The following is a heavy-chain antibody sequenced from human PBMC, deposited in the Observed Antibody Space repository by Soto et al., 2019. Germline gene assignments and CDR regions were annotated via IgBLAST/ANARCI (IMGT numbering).Heavy chain of an antibody. J-gene: IGHJ3*02. CDR2: IYYSGST. D-gene: IGHD1-26*01. V-gene: IGHV4-59*01. Sequence: SETLSLTCTVSGGSLSSYYWSWIRQPPGKGLEYIGYIYYSGSTNYNPSLKSRVTISVDTSKNQFSLKLSSVTAADTAVYYCARDLGSAAFDIWGQGTMVTVSS. CDR1: GGSLSSYY. CDR3: ARDLGSAAFDI.